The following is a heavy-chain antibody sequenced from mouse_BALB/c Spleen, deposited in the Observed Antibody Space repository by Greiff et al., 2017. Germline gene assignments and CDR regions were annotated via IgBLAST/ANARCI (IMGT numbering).Heavy chain of an antibody. J-gene: IGHJ3*01. D-gene: IGHD1-1*01. V-gene: IGHV14-4*02. CDR3: NAYGSSLQAWFAY. CDR1: GFNIKDYY. Sequence: EVKLQESGAELVRSGASVKLSCTASGFNIKDYYMHWVKQRPEQGLEWIGWIDPENGDTEYAPKFQGKATMTADTSSNTAYLQLSSLTSEDTAVYYCNAYGSSLQAWFAYWGQGTLVTVSA. CDR2: IDPENGDT.